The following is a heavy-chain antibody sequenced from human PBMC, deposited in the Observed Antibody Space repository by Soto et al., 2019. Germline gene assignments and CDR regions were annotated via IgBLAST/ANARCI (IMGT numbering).Heavy chain of an antibody. Sequence: TGGSLRLSYAASGFTFSSFAMSWVRQAPGKRLEWVSAITTSGTGTYYADSVKGRFTISRDNSKDTLYLQMVSLRAEDTAVYYCVSSPPGSGWRFDPWGQGTLVTVSS. CDR3: VSSPPGSGWRFDP. V-gene: IGHV3-23*01. CDR1: GFTFSSFA. J-gene: IGHJ5*02. CDR2: ITTSGTGT. D-gene: IGHD6-25*01.